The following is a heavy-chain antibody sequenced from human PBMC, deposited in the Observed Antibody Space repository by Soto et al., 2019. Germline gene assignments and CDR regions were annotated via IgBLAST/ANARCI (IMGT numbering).Heavy chain of an antibody. D-gene: IGHD1-26*01. CDR1: GFTFSSYG. Sequence: PGGSLRLSCAASGFTFSSYGMHWVRQAPGKGLEWVAVISYDGSNKYYADSVKGRFTISRDNSKNTLYLQMNSLRAEDTAVYYCAKSPLGWATKSRVPGMDVWGQGTTVTVSS. J-gene: IGHJ6*02. CDR2: ISYDGSNK. CDR3: AKSPLGWATKSRVPGMDV. V-gene: IGHV3-30*18.